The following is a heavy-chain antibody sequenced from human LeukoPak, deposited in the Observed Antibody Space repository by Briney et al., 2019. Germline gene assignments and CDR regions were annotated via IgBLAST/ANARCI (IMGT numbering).Heavy chain of an antibody. D-gene: IGHD6-25*01. V-gene: IGHV1-18*01. Sequence: ASVKVSCKASGYTFTSYGISWVRQAPGQGLEWVGWISAYNGNTNYAQKLQGRVTMTTDTSTSTAYMELRSLRSDDTAVYYCARLSGPYYYYYYMDVWGKGTTVTVSS. CDR2: ISAYNGNT. J-gene: IGHJ6*03. CDR1: GYTFTSYG. CDR3: ARLSGPYYYYYYMDV.